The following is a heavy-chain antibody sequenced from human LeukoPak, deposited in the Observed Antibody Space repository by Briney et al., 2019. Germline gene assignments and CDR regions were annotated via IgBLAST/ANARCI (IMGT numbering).Heavy chain of an antibody. V-gene: IGHV4-34*01. CDR3: ARARHYYDSSGYQIVFDY. J-gene: IGHJ4*02. D-gene: IGHD3-22*01. CDR2: INHSGST. CDR1: GGSFSGYY. Sequence: SETLSLTCAVYGGSFSGYYWSWIRQPPGKGLEWIGEINHSGSTNYNPSLKSRVTISVDTSKNQFSLKLSSVTAADTAVYYCARARHYYDSSGYQIVFDYWGQGTLVTVSS.